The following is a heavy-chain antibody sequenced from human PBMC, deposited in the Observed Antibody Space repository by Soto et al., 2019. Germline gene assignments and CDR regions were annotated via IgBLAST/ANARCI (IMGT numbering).Heavy chain of an antibody. CDR1: GYTFTNFG. CDR2: ISVKNGNT. V-gene: IGHV1-18*01. D-gene: IGHD7-27*01. Sequence: QVQLEQSGDEVKKPGASVKVSCKASGYTFTNFGISWVRQAPGQGLEWMGWISVKNGNTKYAQSLQGRVSVTTDTSADAAHRELRSPRSVATGVSYCGIAPQDSQLLGRPYFGMDVWGQGNTVIVS. J-gene: IGHJ6*02. CDR3: GIAPQDSQLLGRPYFGMDV.